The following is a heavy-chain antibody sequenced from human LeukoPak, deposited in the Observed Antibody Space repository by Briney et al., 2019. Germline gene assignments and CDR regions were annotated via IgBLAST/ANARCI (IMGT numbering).Heavy chain of an antibody. Sequence: GGSLRLSCAASGFTFSSYWMHWVRQAPGKGLVWVSRINSDGSSTSYADSVKGRFTISRDNAKNTLCLQMNSPRAEDTAVYYCARAGPMVRGVTKLDYWGQGTLVTVSS. V-gene: IGHV3-74*01. CDR3: ARAGPMVRGVTKLDY. J-gene: IGHJ4*02. CDR1: GFTFSSYW. D-gene: IGHD3-10*01. CDR2: INSDGSST.